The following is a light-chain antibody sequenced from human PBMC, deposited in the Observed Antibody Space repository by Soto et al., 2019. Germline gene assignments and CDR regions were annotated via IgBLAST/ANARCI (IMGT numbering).Light chain of an antibody. CDR2: AAS. CDR3: QQSYGIPRT. CDR1: QTISTH. J-gene: IGKJ1*01. V-gene: IGKV1-39*01. Sequence: DILMTQSPSSLSASVGDRVTIACRASQTISTHLNWYQQKPGKAPNVLIYAASTLPTGVPSRFSGSGSGTNFTLTITSLSPEDFATYFCQQSYGIPRTFGQGTKVDIK.